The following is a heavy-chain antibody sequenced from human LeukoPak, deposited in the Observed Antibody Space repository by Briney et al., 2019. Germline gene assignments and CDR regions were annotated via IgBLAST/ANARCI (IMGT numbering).Heavy chain of an antibody. Sequence: ASVKVSCKASGYTFTGYYMHWVRQAPGQGLEWMGRINPNSGGTSYAQKFQGRVTMTRDTSISTAYMELSRLRSDDTAVYYCARGDLWFGEPHWGQGTLVTVSS. J-gene: IGHJ4*02. CDR3: ARGDLWFGEPH. CDR1: GYTFTGYY. V-gene: IGHV1-2*06. CDR2: INPNSGGT. D-gene: IGHD3-10*01.